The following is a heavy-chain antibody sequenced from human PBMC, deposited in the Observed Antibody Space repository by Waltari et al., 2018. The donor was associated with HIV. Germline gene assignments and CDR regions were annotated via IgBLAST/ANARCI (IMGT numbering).Heavy chain of an antibody. D-gene: IGHD2-15*01. Sequence: EVQLVESGGGLVQPGGSLRLSCAASGFTFSSYSVNWVRQAPGKGLEWVSYLSSVGSALYYPDPVKGRFSISRDNAKNSLYLQRNSLRGEDTAVYYCARDRQFAFDYWGQGTLVTVSS. CDR1: GFTFSSYS. CDR3: ARDRQFAFDY. CDR2: LSSVGSAL. V-gene: IGHV3-48*01. J-gene: IGHJ4*02.